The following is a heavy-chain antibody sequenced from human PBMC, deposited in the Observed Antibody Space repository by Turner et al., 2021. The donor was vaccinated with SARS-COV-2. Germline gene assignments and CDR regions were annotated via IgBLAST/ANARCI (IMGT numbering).Heavy chain of an antibody. V-gene: IGHV1-18*01. CDR1: CYTFTSYG. J-gene: IGHJ4*02. CDR2: ISAYNGNT. CDR3: ARGDIVVVVASTPGDYFDY. Sequence: QVQLVQSGAEVKTPGASVKVSCKPSCYTFTSYGISWVRQAPGQGLEWMGWISAYNGNTNYAQKLQGRVTMTTDTSTSTAYMELRSLRSDDTAVYYCARGDIVVVVASTPGDYFDYWGQGTLVTVSS. D-gene: IGHD2-15*01.